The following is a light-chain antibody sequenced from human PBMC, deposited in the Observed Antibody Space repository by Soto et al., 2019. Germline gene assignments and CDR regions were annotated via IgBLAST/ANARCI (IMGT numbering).Light chain of an antibody. V-gene: IGKV3-20*01. J-gene: IGKJ4*01. CDR3: QQYGSSPRT. CDR1: QSVSNF. Sequence: IGWTQSPATLSLSPGERATLSCRASQSVSNFLAWYQQKPGQAPRLLIYGASSRATGIPDRFSGSGSGTDFTLTISRLEPEDFAVYYCQQYGSSPRTFGGGTKVDI. CDR2: GAS.